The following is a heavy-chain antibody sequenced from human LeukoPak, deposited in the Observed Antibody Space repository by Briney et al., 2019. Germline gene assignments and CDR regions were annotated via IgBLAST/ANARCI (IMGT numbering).Heavy chain of an antibody. CDR1: GFTVSSNY. Sequence: GGSLRLSCAASGFTVSSNYTSWVRQAPGKGLEWVSVIYSGGSTYYADSVKGRFTISRDNSKNTLYLQMNSLRAEDTAVYYCASAVGAPEAFDIWGQGTMVTVSS. CDR2: IYSGGST. J-gene: IGHJ3*02. D-gene: IGHD1-26*01. CDR3: ASAVGAPEAFDI. V-gene: IGHV3-53*01.